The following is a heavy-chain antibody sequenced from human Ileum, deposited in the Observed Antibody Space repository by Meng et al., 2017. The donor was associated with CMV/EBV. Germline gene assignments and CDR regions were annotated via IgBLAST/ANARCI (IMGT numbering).Heavy chain of an antibody. CDR3: ATGGSTRGYYYYGMDV. Sequence: ASVKVSCKVSGYTLTELSRHWVRQAPGKGLEWMGGFDPEDGETIYAQKFQGRVTMTEDTSTDTAYMELSSLRSEDTAVYYCATGGSTRGYYYYGMDVWGQGTTVTVSS. V-gene: IGHV1-24*01. D-gene: IGHD2-2*01. J-gene: IGHJ6*02. CDR1: GYTLTELS. CDR2: FDPEDGET.